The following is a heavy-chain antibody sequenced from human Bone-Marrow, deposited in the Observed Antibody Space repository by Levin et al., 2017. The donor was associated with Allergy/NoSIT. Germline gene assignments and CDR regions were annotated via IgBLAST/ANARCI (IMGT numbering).Heavy chain of an antibody. CDR2: IAFDGTNT. CDR1: GFSVSYYA. J-gene: IGHJ3*01. V-gene: IGHV3-30*04. D-gene: IGHD3-16*01. Sequence: QPGGSLRLSCAVSGFSVSYYALHWVRQAPGKGPECVAVIAFDGTNTYYSDSVKGRFTISRDNSENTVYLQMNNLRPDDTGVYYCARGGGQLRSAYDFWGQGTMVTISS. CDR3: ARGGGQLRSAYDF.